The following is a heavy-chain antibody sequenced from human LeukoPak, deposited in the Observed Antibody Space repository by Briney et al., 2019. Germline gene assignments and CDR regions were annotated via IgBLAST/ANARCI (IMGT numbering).Heavy chain of an antibody. D-gene: IGHD2-2*01. Sequence: GASVKVSCKASGYTFTGYYMHWVRQAPGQGLEWMGWINPNSGGTKYAQKFQGRVTMTRDTSISTAYMELSRLRSDDTAVYYCASPYCSSTSCSLDAFDIWGQGTMVTVSS. CDR1: GYTFTGYY. V-gene: IGHV1-2*02. CDR3: ASPYCSSTSCSLDAFDI. CDR2: INPNSGGT. J-gene: IGHJ3*02.